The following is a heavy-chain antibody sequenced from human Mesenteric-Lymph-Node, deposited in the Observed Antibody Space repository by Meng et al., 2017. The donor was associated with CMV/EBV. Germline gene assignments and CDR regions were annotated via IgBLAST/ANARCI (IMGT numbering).Heavy chain of an antibody. CDR3: ARVGGQQLVRFIDY. D-gene: IGHD6-13*01. CDR1: SGSISSSSYY. V-gene: IGHV4-39*07. CDR2: IYYSGST. J-gene: IGHJ4*02. Sequence: GSLRLSCSVSSGSISSSSYYWGWIRQPPGKGLEWIGSIYYSGSTYYNPSLKSRVTISVDTSKNQFSLKLSSVTAADTAVYYCARVGGQQLVRFIDYWGQGTLVTVSS.